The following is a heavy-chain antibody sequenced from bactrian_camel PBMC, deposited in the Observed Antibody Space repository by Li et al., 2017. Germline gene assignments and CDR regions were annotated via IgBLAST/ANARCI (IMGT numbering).Heavy chain of an antibody. Sequence: HVQLVESGGGSVQAGGSLKLSCSASGRILGSCGKAWYRQAPGKGRELVSRITSDGTTTYSDSVKGRFTISQDNAKRVDLQMNSLNAEDTAVYYCAAPWYSDYVSPCIGSQGTQVTVS. V-gene: IGHV3S53*01. J-gene: IGHJ4*01. D-gene: IGHD4*01. CDR2: ITSDGTT. CDR1: GRILGSCG.